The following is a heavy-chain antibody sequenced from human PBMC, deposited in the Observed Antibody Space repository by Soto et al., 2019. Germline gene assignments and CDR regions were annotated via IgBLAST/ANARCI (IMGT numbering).Heavy chain of an antibody. D-gene: IGHD2-15*01. V-gene: IGHV3-21*01. CDR2: IRGFSPYT. J-gene: IGHJ6*02. Sequence: EVQLVESGGGLVKPGGSLRLSCVAPGFTFRTYTINWVRQAPGKGLEWVSGIRGFSPYTFYAESVKGRFTISRDNAKNSLYLKMNSLGVEDTAVYYCARDRGYDAHDYYYNAMDVWGQGTTVTVSS. CDR1: GFTFRTYT. CDR3: ARDRGYDAHDYYYNAMDV.